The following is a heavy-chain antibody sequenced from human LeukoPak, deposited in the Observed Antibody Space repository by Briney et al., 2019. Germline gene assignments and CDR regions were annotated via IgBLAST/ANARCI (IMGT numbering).Heavy chain of an antibody. CDR1: GGSISSSSSY. V-gene: IGHV4-39*01. Sequence: SETLSLTCTVSGGSISSSSSYWGWIRQPPGKGLEWIGSIYYSGSTYYNPSLKNRVTISVDTSKNQFSLKLSSVTAADTAVCYCARQTIAARPFFDYWGQGTLVTVSS. CDR3: ARQTIAARPFFDY. CDR2: IYYSGST. D-gene: IGHD6-6*01. J-gene: IGHJ4*02.